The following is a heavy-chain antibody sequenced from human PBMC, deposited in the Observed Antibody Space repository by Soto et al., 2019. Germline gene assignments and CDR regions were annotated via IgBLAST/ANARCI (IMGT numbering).Heavy chain of an antibody. CDR3: AKDSGCSSTSCYAGVQIGCMDV. J-gene: IGHJ6*02. CDR1: GFTFSSYG. V-gene: IGHV3-30*02. CDR2: IWYDGSNN. D-gene: IGHD2-2*01. Sequence: PGGSLRLSCAASGFTFSSYGMHWVRLAPGKGLEWVAVIWYDGSNNYYADSVKGRFTISRDNSKNTLYLQMNSLRAEDTAVYYCAKDSGCSSTSCYAGVQIGCMDVWGQGTTVTVSS.